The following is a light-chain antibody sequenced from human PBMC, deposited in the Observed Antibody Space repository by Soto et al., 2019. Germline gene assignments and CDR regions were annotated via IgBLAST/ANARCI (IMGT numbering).Light chain of an antibody. Sequence: QSALTQPASVSGSPGQSITISCTGTSSDVGGYNYVSWYQQHPGKAPKLMIYDVSNRPSGVSNRFSGSKSGNTASLTISRLQAEDEADYYCSSYTSSSTADVVFGGGTQLTVL. CDR1: SSDVGGYNY. CDR3: SSYTSSSTADVV. V-gene: IGLV2-14*01. CDR2: DVS. J-gene: IGLJ2*01.